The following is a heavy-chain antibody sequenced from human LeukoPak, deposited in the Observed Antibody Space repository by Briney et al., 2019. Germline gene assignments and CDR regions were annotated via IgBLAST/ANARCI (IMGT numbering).Heavy chain of an antibody. CDR3: ARSSYDYGGIEGPFDY. CDR2: TSYDGDKK. Sequence: GGSLRLSCAASGFTLTYYAMHWVRQAPGKGLEWVAVTSYDGDKKYYADSVKGRFTISRDSSKNTLYLQMSSLRAEDTAVYYCARSSYDYGGIEGPFDYWGQGTLVTVSS. J-gene: IGHJ4*02. CDR1: GFTLTYYA. V-gene: IGHV3-30*15. D-gene: IGHD4-23*01.